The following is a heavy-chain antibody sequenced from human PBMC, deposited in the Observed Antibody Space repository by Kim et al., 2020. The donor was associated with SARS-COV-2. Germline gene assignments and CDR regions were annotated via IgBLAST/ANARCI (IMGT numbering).Heavy chain of an antibody. Sequence: TRDVRKYQGRVSMTRDTSTTTAYMKLNSLTSDDTAVYYCARGGPAHEFDPWGQGTLVTVSS. CDR2: T. CDR3: ARGGPAHEFDP. V-gene: IGHV1-2*02. J-gene: IGHJ5*02.